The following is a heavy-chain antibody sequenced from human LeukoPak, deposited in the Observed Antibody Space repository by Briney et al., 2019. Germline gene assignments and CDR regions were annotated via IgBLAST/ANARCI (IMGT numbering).Heavy chain of an antibody. CDR2: IYHSGST. D-gene: IGHD2-15*01. Sequence: PSETLSLTCAVSGGSISSGGYSWSWIRQPLGKGLEWIGYIYHSGSTYYNPSLKSRVTISVDRSKNQFSLKLSSVTAADTAVYYCARRSGLNAFDIWGQGTMVTVSS. CDR1: GGSISSGGYS. V-gene: IGHV4-30-2*01. J-gene: IGHJ3*02. CDR3: ARRSGLNAFDI.